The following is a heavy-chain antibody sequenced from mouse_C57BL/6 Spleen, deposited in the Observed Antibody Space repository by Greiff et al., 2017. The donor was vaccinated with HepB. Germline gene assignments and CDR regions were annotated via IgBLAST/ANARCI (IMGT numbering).Heavy chain of an antibody. Sequence: EVMLVESGAELVKPGASVKLSCTASGFNIKDYYMHWVKQRTEQGLEWIGRIDPEDGETKYAPKFQGKATITADTSSNTAYLQLSSLTSEDTAVYYCAIVKGVYSSYYFDYWGQGTTLTVSS. J-gene: IGHJ2*01. CDR2: IDPEDGET. V-gene: IGHV14-2*01. D-gene: IGHD2-12*01. CDR1: GFNIKDYY. CDR3: AIVKGVYSSYYFDY.